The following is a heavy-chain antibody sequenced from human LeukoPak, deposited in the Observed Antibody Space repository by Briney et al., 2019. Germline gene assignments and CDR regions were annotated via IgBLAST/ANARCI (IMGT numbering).Heavy chain of an antibody. Sequence: ASVKVSCKASGYTFTSYGISWVRQAPGQGLEWMGWISAYNGNTNYAQKLQGRVTMTTDTSTSTAYMELRSLRSDDTAVYYYARGTIGYCSSTSCSDAFDIWGQGTMVTVSS. V-gene: IGHV1-18*01. CDR3: ARGTIGYCSSTSCSDAFDI. J-gene: IGHJ3*02. D-gene: IGHD2-2*01. CDR2: ISAYNGNT. CDR1: GYTFTSYG.